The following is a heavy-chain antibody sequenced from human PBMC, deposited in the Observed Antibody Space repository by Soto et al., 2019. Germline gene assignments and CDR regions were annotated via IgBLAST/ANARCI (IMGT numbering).Heavy chain of an antibody. V-gene: IGHV3-23*01. CDR3: AKPKPLVPAASDYFDY. D-gene: IGHD2-2*01. Sequence: AGCLELASEASGVTFSNYAMSWVRQAPGKGLEWVSGISTSGGSTFYADSVKGRFAISRDNSKNTLYLLMSGLRAEDTAVYYCAKPKPLVPAASDYFDYWGQGTLVTVSS. CDR1: GVTFSNYA. J-gene: IGHJ4*02. CDR2: ISTSGGST.